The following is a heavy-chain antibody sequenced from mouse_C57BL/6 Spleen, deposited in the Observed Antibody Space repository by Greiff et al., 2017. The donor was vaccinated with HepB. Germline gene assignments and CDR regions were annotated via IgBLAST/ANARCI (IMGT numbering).Heavy chain of an antibody. V-gene: IGHV5-4*01. CDR2: ISDGGSYT. Sequence: EVKLVESGGGLVKPGGSLKLSCAASGFTFSSYAMSWVRQTPEKRLEWVATISDGGSYTYYPDNVKGRFTISRDNAKNNLYLQMSHLKSEDTAMYYCARDGHGGFAYWGQGTLVTVSA. CDR1: GFTFSSYA. CDR3: ARDGHGGFAY. J-gene: IGHJ3*01.